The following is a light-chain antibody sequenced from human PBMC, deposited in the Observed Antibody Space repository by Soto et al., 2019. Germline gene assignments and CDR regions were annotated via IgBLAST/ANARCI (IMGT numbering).Light chain of an antibody. CDR3: QSYDSSLSGYVV. CDR2: GNS. Sequence: QSVLTQPPSVSGAPGQRVTISCTGGSSNIGAGYDVHWYQQLPGTAPKLLIYGNSNRPSGVPDRFSGSKSGTSASLAITGLQAEDEVDYYCQSYDSSLSGYVVFGGGTKLTVL. CDR1: SSNIGAGYD. J-gene: IGLJ2*01. V-gene: IGLV1-40*01.